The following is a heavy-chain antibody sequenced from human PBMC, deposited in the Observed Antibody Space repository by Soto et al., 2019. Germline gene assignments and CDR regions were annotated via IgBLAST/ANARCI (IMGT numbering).Heavy chain of an antibody. J-gene: IGHJ4*02. Sequence: QVHLQQWGAGLLKPSETLSLTCGVYVGSLRGSYWSWIRQPPGKPLEWLGKVTHSGSTTFNPSLKSRDSVSVDTSDNQFSLKLTSVTAADTAVYYCARGHIPVYGPVPDYFVSWGQGTLVTVSS. D-gene: IGHD2-21*01. V-gene: IGHV4-34*02. CDR3: ARGHIPVYGPVPDYFVS. CDR2: VTHSGST. CDR1: VGSLRGSY.